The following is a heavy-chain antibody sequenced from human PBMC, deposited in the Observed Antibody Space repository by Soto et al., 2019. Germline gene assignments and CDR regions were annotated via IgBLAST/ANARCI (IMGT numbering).Heavy chain of an antibody. CDR1: GYTLTSYG. D-gene: IGHD6-13*01. Sequence: ASVKVACKASGYTLTSYGSHWVRQATGQRLEWMGWINAANGDTEYSPKFQGRVTITRDTSASTAYMELSSLRSEDTAVYYCVRRHVSATGIDWFDPWGQGTLVTVSS. J-gene: IGHJ5*02. CDR2: INAANGDT. CDR3: VRRHVSATGIDWFDP. V-gene: IGHV1-3*01.